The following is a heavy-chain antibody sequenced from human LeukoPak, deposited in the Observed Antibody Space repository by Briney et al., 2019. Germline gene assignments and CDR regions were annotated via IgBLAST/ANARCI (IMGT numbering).Heavy chain of an antibody. CDR1: GFTFSSYA. Sequence: GRSLRLSCAASGFTFSSYAMHWVRQAPGKGLEWVAVISYDGSNKYYADSVKGRFTISRDNSKNTLYLQMNSLRAEDTAVYYCARTPGYCSCTSCSMGVYFDYWGQGTLVTVSS. D-gene: IGHD2-2*01. CDR2: ISYDGSNK. J-gene: IGHJ4*02. V-gene: IGHV3-30-3*01. CDR3: ARTPGYCSCTSCSMGVYFDY.